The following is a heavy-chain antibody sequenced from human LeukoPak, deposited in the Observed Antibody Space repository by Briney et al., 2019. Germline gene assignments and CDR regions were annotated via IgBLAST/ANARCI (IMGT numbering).Heavy chain of an antibody. CDR1: GYTFTGYY. CDR2: INPNSGGT. D-gene: IGHD2-2*01. J-gene: IGHJ6*03. V-gene: IGHV1-2*02. Sequence: GASVKVSCKASGYTFTGYYMHWVRQAPGQGLEWMGWINPNSGGTNYAQKFQGRVTMTRDTSISTAYMELSRLRSDDTAVYYCARGIRYCSSTSCSNYYYYMDVWGKGTTVTVSS. CDR3: ARGIRYCSSTSCSNYYYYMDV.